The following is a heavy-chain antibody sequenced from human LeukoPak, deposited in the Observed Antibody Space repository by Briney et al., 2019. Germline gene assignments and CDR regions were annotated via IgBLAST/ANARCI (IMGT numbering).Heavy chain of an antibody. Sequence: ASVKVSCKASGYTFTDYYLHWVRQAPGQGLEWMGWINPKSGGTNYAQKFQGRVTMTRETSISTGNMELSSLRSDDTAVYYCARAYEYGCFDPWGQGTLVTVSS. D-gene: IGHD4/OR15-4a*01. V-gene: IGHV1-2*02. J-gene: IGHJ5*02. CDR1: GYTFTDYY. CDR2: INPKSGGT. CDR3: ARAYEYGCFDP.